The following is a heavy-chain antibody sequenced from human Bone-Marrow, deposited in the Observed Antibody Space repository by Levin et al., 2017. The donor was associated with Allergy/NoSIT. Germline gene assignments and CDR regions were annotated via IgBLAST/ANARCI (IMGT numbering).Heavy chain of an antibody. Sequence: PSQTLSLTCSVSGGSVINEGYYWSWVRQSPGRGLEWIGYIYHSGNTYYRPSLKSRLTMSVDTANNQFSLSLSSVTAADTAVYYCARMRGYFRNEGGYWFDPWGQGTLVTVSS. V-gene: IGHV4-31*03. D-gene: IGHD2-2*03. CDR1: GGSVINEGYY. CDR3: ARMRGYFRNEGGYWFDP. CDR2: IYHSGNT. J-gene: IGHJ5*02.